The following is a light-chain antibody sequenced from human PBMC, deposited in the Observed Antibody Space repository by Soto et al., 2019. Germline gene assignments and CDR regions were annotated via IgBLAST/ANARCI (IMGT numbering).Light chain of an antibody. J-gene: IGKJ4*01. CDR3: QQYNNWPLT. Sequence: EIVMTQSPVTLSVSPGEGATLSCRASQNVENNLAWYQKKPGQAPRLLIFGASTRATGIPARFSGVGSGTEFTLTISSLQSEDFAVYYCQQYNNWPLTFGGGTKVEIK. V-gene: IGKV3-15*01. CDR2: GAS. CDR1: QNVENN.